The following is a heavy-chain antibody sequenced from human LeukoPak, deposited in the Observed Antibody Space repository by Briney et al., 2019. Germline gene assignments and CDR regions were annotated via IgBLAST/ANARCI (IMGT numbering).Heavy chain of an antibody. CDR1: GFTFSSYA. J-gene: IGHJ5*02. CDR2: ISGSGGST. D-gene: IGHD3-10*01. V-gene: IGHV3-23*01. CDR3: ASLLGSNYYGSGSYYNGGAFDP. Sequence: GSLRLSCAASGFTFSSYAMSWVRPAPGKGLEWVSAISGSGGSTYYADSVKGRFTISRDNSKNTLYLQMNSLRAEDTAVYYCASLLGSNYYGSGSYYNGGAFDPWGQGTLVTVFS.